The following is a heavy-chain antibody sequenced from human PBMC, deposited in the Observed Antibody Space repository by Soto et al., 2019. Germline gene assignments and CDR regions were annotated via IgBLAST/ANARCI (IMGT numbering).Heavy chain of an antibody. CDR2: IWYDGSNK. J-gene: IGHJ4*02. CDR3: ARDRSLSKYCSGGSCSTPFDY. Sequence: GGSLRLSCAASGFTFSSYGMHWVRQAPGKGLEWVAVIWYDGSNKYYADSVKGRFTISRDNSKNTLYLQMNSLRAEDTAVYYCARDRSLSKYCSGGSCSTPFDYWGQGTLVTVSS. V-gene: IGHV3-33*01. CDR1: GFTFSSYG. D-gene: IGHD2-15*01.